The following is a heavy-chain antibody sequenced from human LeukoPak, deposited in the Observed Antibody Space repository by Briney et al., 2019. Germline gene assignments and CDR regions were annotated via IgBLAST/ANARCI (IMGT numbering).Heavy chain of an antibody. J-gene: IGHJ6*02. Sequence: PSETLSLTCTVSGGSISSGGYYWSWIRQHPGKGLEWIGYIYYSGSTYYNPSLKSRVTISVDTSKNQFSLKLSSVTAADTAVYYCARGPLLWFGELSGYYYYYGMDVWGQGTTVTVSS. CDR2: IYYSGST. CDR1: GGSISSGGYY. D-gene: IGHD3-10*01. CDR3: ARGPLLWFGELSGYYYYYGMDV. V-gene: IGHV4-31*03.